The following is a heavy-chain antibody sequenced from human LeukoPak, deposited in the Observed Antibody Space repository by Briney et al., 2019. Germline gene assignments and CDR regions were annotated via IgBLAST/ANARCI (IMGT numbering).Heavy chain of an antibody. J-gene: IGHJ4*02. D-gene: IGHD3-9*01. CDR1: GGPFSGYY. V-gene: IGHV4-34*01. CDR3: ARGTVVRYFDWLPRFDY. CDR2: INHSGST. Sequence: SETLSLTCAVYGGPFSGYYWRWIRQPPGKGLEWIGEINHSGSTNYNPSLKSRVTISVDTSKNQFSLKLSSVTAADTAVYYCARGTVVRYFDWLPRFDYWGQGTLVTVSS.